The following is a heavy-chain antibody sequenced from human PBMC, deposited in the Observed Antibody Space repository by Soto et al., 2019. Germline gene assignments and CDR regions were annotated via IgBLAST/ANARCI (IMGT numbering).Heavy chain of an antibody. J-gene: IGHJ6*03. CDR2: INHSGST. CDR3: ARGVLGGYCTNGVCYSYYYYYMDV. D-gene: IGHD2-8*01. V-gene: IGHV4-34*01. CDR1: GGSFSGYY. Sequence: SETLSLTCAVYGGSFSGYYWSWIRQPPGKGLEWIGEINHSGSTNYNPSLKSRVTISVDTSKNQFSLKLSSVTAADTAVYYCARGVLGGYCTNGVCYSYYYYYMDVWGKGTTVTVSS.